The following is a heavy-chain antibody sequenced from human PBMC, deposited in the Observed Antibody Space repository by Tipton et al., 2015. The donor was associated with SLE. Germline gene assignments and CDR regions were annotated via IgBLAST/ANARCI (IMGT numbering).Heavy chain of an antibody. CDR3: ARDRRGGYGDSRGGAFDI. CDR2: IYYSGST. V-gene: IGHV4-59*11. D-gene: IGHD4-17*01. Sequence: TLSLTCTVSGGSISSHYWSWIRQPPGKGLEWIGYIYYSGSTFYNPSLKSRLTLSLDTSEKQFSLKLSSVTAADTAVYYCARDRRGGYGDSRGGAFDIWGQATIVTVSS. CDR1: GGSISSHY. J-gene: IGHJ3*02.